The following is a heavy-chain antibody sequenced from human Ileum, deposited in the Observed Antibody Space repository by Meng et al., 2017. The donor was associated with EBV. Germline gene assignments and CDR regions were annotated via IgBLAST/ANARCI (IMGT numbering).Heavy chain of an antibody. CDR3: ARDGYSSGSD. J-gene: IGHJ4*02. Sequence: SGPGLVQPAVPLSLSVMVSGDAASRWCNYWSWIRPPPGKGLEWIVYIYNSGSTNYNPSLKSRVTISVDTSKNQFSLKLSSVTAADTAVYYCARDGYSSGSDWGQGALVTVSS. D-gene: IGHD6-19*01. CDR2: IYNSGST. V-gene: IGHV4-61*01. CDR1: GDAASRWCNY.